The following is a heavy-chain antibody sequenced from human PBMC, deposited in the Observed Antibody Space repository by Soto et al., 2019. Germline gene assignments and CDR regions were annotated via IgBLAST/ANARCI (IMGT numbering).Heavy chain of an antibody. CDR1: GGSISSGGYY. J-gene: IGHJ4*02. Sequence: QVQLQESGPGLVKPSQTLSLTCTVSGGSISSGGYYWSWIRQHPGKGLEWIGYIYYSGSTYYNPSLKSRVTISVDTSKNQFSLKLSSVTAADTAVYYCARLKTDIVVVPAARRVDYWGQGTLVTVSS. V-gene: IGHV4-31*03. D-gene: IGHD2-2*01. CDR3: ARLKTDIVVVPAARRVDY. CDR2: IYYSGST.